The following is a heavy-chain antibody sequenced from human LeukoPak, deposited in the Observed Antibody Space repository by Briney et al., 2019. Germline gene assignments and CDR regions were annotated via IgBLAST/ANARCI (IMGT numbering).Heavy chain of an antibody. J-gene: IGHJ2*01. CDR3: AKGYCSSTGCSLGWYFDL. CDR1: GFTFSSYA. D-gene: IGHD2-2*01. CDR2: ISGSGGNT. V-gene: IGHV3-23*01. Sequence: QPGGSLRLSCAASGFTFSSYAMSWVRQAPGKGLEWVSAISGSGGNTYYADSVRGRFTISRDISKNTLFLQMNSLRAEDTAVYYCAKGYCSSTGCSLGWYFDLWGRGTLVTVSS.